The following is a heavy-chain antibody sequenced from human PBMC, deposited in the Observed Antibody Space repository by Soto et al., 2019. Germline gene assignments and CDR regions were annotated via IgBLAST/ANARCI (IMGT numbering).Heavy chain of an antibody. Sequence: SETLSLTCTVSGGSISTYYWSWIRQPPGGTLEWIGYIHASGATTYNPSLESRVTMSVDMPNNEFSLELTSLTAADTAVYYCARSHSFDGSIYHYYFDFWGQGTLVTVSS. CDR1: GGSISTYY. V-gene: IGHV4-59*01. CDR2: IHASGAT. CDR3: ARSHSFDGSIYHYYFDF. J-gene: IGHJ4*02. D-gene: IGHD3-10*01.